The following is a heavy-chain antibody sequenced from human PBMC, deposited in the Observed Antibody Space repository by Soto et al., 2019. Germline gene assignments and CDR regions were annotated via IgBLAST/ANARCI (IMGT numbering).Heavy chain of an antibody. CDR3: TRKTPPTGMEV. D-gene: IGHD2-15*01. Sequence: EVQLVESGGGLVQPGGSLRLSCAASGFTLSSYDIHWVRQATGEGLAWVSGIGSGGDTHYADSVKGRLIISREDGKNSLYRQMNNLRVGDTAVYYCTRKTPPTGMEVWGQGATVTVSS. CDR1: GFTLSSYD. V-gene: IGHV3-13*01. J-gene: IGHJ6*02. CDR2: IGSGGDT.